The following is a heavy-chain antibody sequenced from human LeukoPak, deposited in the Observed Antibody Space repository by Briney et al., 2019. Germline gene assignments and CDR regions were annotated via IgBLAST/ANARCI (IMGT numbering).Heavy chain of an antibody. CDR2: ISYDGSNK. CDR3: ARDRIGSSTSFNDAFDI. J-gene: IGHJ3*02. Sequence: GGSLRLSCAASGFTFSSYAMHWVRQAPGKGLEWVAVISYDGSNKYYADSVKGRFTISRDNSKNTLYLQMNSLRAEDTAVYYCARDRIGSSTSFNDAFDIWGQGTMVTVSS. D-gene: IGHD2-2*01. V-gene: IGHV3-30-3*01. CDR1: GFTFSSYA.